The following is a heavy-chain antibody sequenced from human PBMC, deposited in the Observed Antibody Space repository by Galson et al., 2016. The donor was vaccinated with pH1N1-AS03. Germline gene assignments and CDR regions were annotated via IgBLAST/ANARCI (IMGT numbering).Heavy chain of an antibody. Sequence: KGPVWVARVNGDGSSTTYADSVKGRFTISRDNAKNTVYLQMISLRAEDTAVYYCATGRGYYYEYWGQGTLVTVSS. D-gene: IGHD3-10*01. CDR3: ATGRGYYYEY. V-gene: IGHV3-74*01. CDR2: VNGDGSST. J-gene: IGHJ4*02.